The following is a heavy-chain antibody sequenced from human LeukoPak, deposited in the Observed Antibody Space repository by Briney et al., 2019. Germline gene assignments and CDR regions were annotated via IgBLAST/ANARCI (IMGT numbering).Heavy chain of an antibody. Sequence: PGGSLRLSCTASGFTFSSYGINWVRQAPGKGLEWVSYISSSGTTIKYADSVRGRFTISRDNGKNSVYLQMSSLRVEDTAVYYCARETGYIDYWGQGTLATVSS. CDR3: ARETGYIDY. V-gene: IGHV3-48*01. D-gene: IGHD3-9*01. CDR2: ISSSGTTI. J-gene: IGHJ4*02. CDR1: GFTFSSYG.